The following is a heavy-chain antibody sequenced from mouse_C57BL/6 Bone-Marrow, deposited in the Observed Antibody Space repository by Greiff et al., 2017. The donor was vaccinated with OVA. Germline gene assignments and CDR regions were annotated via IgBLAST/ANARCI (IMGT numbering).Heavy chain of an antibody. V-gene: IGHV1-61*01. Sequence: VKLQQPGAELVRPGSSVKLSCKASGYTFTSYWMDWVKQRPGQGLEWIGNIYPSDSETHYNQKFKDKATLTVDKSSSTAYMQLSSLTSEDSAVYYCASRITTAFDYWGQGTTLTVSS. CDR1: GYTFTSYW. CDR3: ASRITTAFDY. D-gene: IGHD1-1*01. CDR2: IYPSDSET. J-gene: IGHJ2*01.